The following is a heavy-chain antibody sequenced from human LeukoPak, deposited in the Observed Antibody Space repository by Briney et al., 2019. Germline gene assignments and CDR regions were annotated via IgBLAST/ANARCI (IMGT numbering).Heavy chain of an antibody. D-gene: IGHD4-17*01. CDR3: AKDGFNDYGDYGGPFDY. V-gene: IGHV3-30*02. J-gene: IGHJ4*02. Sequence: PGGSLRLSCAASGFTFSSYGMHWVRQAPGKGLEWVAFIRYDGSNKYYADSAKGRFTISRDNSKNTLYLQMNSLRAEDTAVYYCAKDGFNDYGDYGGPFDYWGQGTLVTVSS. CDR2: IRYDGSNK. CDR1: GFTFSSYG.